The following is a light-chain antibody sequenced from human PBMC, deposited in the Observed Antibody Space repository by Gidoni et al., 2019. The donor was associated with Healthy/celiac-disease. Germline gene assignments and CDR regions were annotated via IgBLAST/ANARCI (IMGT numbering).Light chain of an antibody. J-gene: IGKJ1*01. CDR3: QKYNSAPRT. CDR1: QGISNY. Sequence: DIQMTQSPSSLSASVGDRVTITCRASQGISNYLAWYQQKPGKVPKVLIYAASTLQSGVPSRFSCRGSGTDFTLTINSLQPEDVATYCCQKYNSAPRTFGQGPKVEV. CDR2: AAS. V-gene: IGKV1-27*01.